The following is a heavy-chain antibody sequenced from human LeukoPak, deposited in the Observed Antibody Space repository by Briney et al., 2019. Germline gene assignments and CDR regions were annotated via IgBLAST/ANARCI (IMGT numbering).Heavy chain of an antibody. CDR3: AKGLTTVTPYYYYYGMDV. D-gene: IGHD4-17*01. CDR2: ISYDGSNE. CDR1: GFTFSTYG. V-gene: IGHV3-30*18. Sequence: GGSLRLSCAASGFTFSTYGMHRVRQAPGKGLEWVAVISYDGSNEYYADSVKGRFTISRDNSKNTLYLQMSSLRAEDTAVYYCAKGLTTVTPYYYYYGMDVWGQGTTVTVSS. J-gene: IGHJ6*02.